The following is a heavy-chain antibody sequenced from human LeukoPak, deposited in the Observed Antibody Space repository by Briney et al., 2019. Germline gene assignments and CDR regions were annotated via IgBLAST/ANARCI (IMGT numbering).Heavy chain of an antibody. V-gene: IGHV3-33*01. CDR3: ARAGYGDPHFDF. Sequence: GGSLRLSCAASGFTFSNYGMHWVRQAPGKGLEWVAAIWYDGSNKYYGDSVKGRFTISRDNSKNTLCLQMNSLRAEDTAAYYCARAGYGDPHFDFWGQGTLVTVSS. J-gene: IGHJ4*02. CDR2: IWYDGSNK. D-gene: IGHD4-17*01. CDR1: GFTFSNYG.